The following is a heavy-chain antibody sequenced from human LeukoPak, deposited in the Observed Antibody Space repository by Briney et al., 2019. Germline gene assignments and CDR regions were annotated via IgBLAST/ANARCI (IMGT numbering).Heavy chain of an antibody. CDR2: IRSKAYGGTT. Sequence: GGSLRLSCAASGFTFSSYEMNWVRQAPGKGLEWVGFIRSKAYGGTTEYAASVKGRFTISRDNAKNSLYLQMNSLRAEDTAVYYCARDQSPSPYDFWSGYYIDYWGQGTLVTVSS. CDR1: GFTFSSYE. CDR3: ARDQSPSPYDFWSGYYIDY. J-gene: IGHJ4*02. V-gene: IGHV3-48*03. D-gene: IGHD3-3*01.